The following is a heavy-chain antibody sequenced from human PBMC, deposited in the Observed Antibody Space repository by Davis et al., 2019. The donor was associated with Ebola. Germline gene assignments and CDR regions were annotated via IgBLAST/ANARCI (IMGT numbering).Heavy chain of an antibody. CDR1: GFTFSSYA. V-gene: IGHV3-23*01. CDR3: ARVRVDSPMVNAFDI. Sequence: PGGSLRLSCAASGFTFSSYAMSWVRQAPGKGLEWVSAISGSGGSTYYADSVKGRFTISRDNAKTSLYLQMDSLRAEDTAVYYCARVRVDSPMVNAFDIWGQGTMVTVSS. J-gene: IGHJ3*02. CDR2: ISGSGGST. D-gene: IGHD5-18*01.